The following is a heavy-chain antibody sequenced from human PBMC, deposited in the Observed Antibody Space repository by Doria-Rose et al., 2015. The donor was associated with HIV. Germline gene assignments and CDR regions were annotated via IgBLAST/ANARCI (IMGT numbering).Heavy chain of an antibody. CDR2: MFSDDER. Sequence: QVQLVESGPVLVKPTETLTLTCTVSGVSLSSPGMGVSWIRQPPGKALEWLANMFSDDERSYKTSLKSRPTISRSASKSQVVLTMTDMDPVDTATYYCARIKSSRWYHKYYFDFWGQGTLVIVSA. CDR3: ARIKSSRWYHKYYFDF. CDR1: GVSLSSPGMG. J-gene: IGHJ4*02. V-gene: IGHV2-26*01. D-gene: IGHD6-13*01.